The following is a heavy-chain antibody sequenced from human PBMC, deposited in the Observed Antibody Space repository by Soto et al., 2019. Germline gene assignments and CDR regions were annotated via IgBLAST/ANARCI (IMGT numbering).Heavy chain of an antibody. Sequence: QVQLVESGGGVDQPGRSLRLSCEASGFTFSHYGMHWVRQAPGKGLEWVAVILNDGSRQHYADSVKGRLTISRDNSKNTLYLDMNSLRVEDTAVYYCARDDDYGDNGLDYWGQGTVVTVSS. CDR1: GFTFSHYG. V-gene: IGHV3-33*01. CDR3: ARDDDYGDNGLDY. D-gene: IGHD4-17*01. J-gene: IGHJ4*02. CDR2: ILNDGSRQ.